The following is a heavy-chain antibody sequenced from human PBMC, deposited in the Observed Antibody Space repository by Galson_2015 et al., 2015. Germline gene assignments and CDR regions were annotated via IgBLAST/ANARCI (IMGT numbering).Heavy chain of an antibody. D-gene: IGHD1-26*01. Sequence: SLRLSCAASGFTFSSYSMNWVRQAPGKGLEWVSSISSSSSYIYYADSVKGRSTISRDNAKNSLYLQMNSLRAEDTAVYYCARAELLQDAFETWGQGTMVTVSS. V-gene: IGHV3-21*01. CDR2: ISSSSSYI. CDR3: ARAELLQDAFET. J-gene: IGHJ3*02. CDR1: GFTFSSYS.